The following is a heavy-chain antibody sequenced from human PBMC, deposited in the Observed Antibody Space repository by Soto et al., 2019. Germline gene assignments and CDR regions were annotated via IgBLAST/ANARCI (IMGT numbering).Heavy chain of an antibody. J-gene: IGHJ6*02. CDR1: GFTFSSYA. CDR3: AKSLECYYGGITSYYYGMDV. D-gene: IGHD4-17*01. CDR2: ISGSGGST. V-gene: IGHV3-23*01. Sequence: GGSLRLSCAASGFTFSSYAMSWARQAPGKGLEWVSAISGSGGSTYYADSVKGRFTISRDNSKNTLYLQMNSLRAEDTAVYYCAKSLECYYGGITSYYYGMDVWGQGTTVTVSS.